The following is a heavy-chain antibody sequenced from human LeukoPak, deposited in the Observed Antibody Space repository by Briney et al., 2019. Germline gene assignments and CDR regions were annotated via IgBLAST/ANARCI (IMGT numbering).Heavy chain of an antibody. CDR3: ARGSHGEHDS. CDR2: IDRSGGST. D-gene: IGHD4-17*01. J-gene: IGHJ5*01. CDR1: GFSFNLYA. Sequence: GDSLRLSCAASGFSFNLYAMSWVRQAPGKGLEWVAAIDRSGGSTFYADSVKGRFTISKDNSKNTSNLQINSLRVDDTAIYYCARGSHGEHDSWGQGTLVTVSS. V-gene: IGHV3-23*01.